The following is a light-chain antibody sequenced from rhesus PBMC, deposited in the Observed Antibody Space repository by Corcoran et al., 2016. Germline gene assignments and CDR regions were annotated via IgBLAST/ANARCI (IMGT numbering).Light chain of an antibody. Sequence: DIQMTQSPSSLSVSVGDTVTITCRASQGISSWLAWYQQKPGKAPKLLIYKASSLQSGVPSRFSGSGSGTDFTLTISSLQSEDVATYYCQQYSSRPFTFGPGTKLDIK. V-gene: IGKV1-22*01. CDR1: QGISSW. J-gene: IGKJ3*01. CDR3: QQYSSRPFT. CDR2: KAS.